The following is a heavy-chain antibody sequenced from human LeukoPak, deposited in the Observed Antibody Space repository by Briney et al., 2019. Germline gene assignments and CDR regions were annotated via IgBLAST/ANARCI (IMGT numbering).Heavy chain of an antibody. CDR1: GFTFSSYS. CDR3: ARDRIAVAGDDYYYGMDV. CDR2: IYSGGST. V-gene: IGHV3-53*04. Sequence: PGGSLRLSCAASGFTFSSYSMSWVRQAPGKGLEWVSVIYSGGSTYYADSVKGRFTISRHNSKNTLYLQMNSLRAEDTAVYYCARDRIAVAGDDYYYGMDVWGQGTTVTVSS. J-gene: IGHJ6*02. D-gene: IGHD6-19*01.